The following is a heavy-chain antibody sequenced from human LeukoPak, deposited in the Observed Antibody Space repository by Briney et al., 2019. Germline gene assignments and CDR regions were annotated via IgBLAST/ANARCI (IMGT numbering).Heavy chain of an antibody. CDR2: IYSGGNT. Sequence: PGGSLRLSCAASGFTVSSNYMSWVRQAPGKGLEWVSVIYSGGNTYYADSVKGRFTISRDDSKNTLYLQMNSLRAEDTAVYYCAKRSGYYDSSGYELWAFDYWGQGTLVTVSS. CDR3: AKRSGYYDSSGYELWAFDY. D-gene: IGHD3-22*01. CDR1: GFTVSSNY. J-gene: IGHJ4*02. V-gene: IGHV3-53*01.